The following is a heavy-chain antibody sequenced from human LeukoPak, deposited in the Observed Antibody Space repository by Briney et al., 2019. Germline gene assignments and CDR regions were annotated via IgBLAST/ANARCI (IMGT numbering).Heavy chain of an antibody. Sequence: ASVKVSCKASGYTFTSYYMHWVRQAPGQGLEWMGIINPSGGSTSYAQKFQGRVTITADESTSTAYMELSSLRSEDTAVYYCARNPYDYVWGSSNADWYFDLWGRGTLVTVSS. J-gene: IGHJ2*01. CDR3: ARNPYDYVWGSSNADWYFDL. CDR2: INPSGGST. D-gene: IGHD3-16*01. V-gene: IGHV1-46*01. CDR1: GYTFTSYY.